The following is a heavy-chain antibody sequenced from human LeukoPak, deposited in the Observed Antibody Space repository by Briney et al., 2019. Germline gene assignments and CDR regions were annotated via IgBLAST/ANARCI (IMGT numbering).Heavy chain of an antibody. J-gene: IGHJ5*02. CDR1: GYSISSDYY. V-gene: IGHV4-38-2*01. D-gene: IGHD6-19*01. CDR2: IYHSGST. CDR3: ATEVGQWLVRT. Sequence: PSETPSLTCVVSGYSISSDYYWGWIRQPPGKGLEWIGSIYHSGSTYYNPSLKSRVTISADTSKNQFSLKLSSVTAADTAVYYCATEVGQWLVRTWGQGTLVTVSS.